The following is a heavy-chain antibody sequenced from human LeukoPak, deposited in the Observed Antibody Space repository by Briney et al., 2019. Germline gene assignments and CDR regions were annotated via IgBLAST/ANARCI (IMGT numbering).Heavy chain of an antibody. J-gene: IGHJ4*02. D-gene: IGHD3-10*01. Sequence: PGRSLRLSCAASGFTFSSYGMHWVRQAPGKGLEWVASIKQDGSEKYYVDSVKGRFTFSRDNAKNSLYLQMDSLRAEDTAVYYCARDKSAGADTGSSFYYWGQGALVTVSS. CDR3: ARDKSAGADTGSSFYY. V-gene: IGHV3-7*03. CDR2: IKQDGSEK. CDR1: GFTFSSYG.